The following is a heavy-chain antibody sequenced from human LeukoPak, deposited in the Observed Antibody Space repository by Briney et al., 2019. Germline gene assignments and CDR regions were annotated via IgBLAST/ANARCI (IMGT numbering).Heavy chain of an antibody. Sequence: SETLSLTCTVSGGSISSYYWSWIRQPAGKGLEWIGRIYTSGSTNYNPSLKSRVTMSVDTSKNQFSLKLSSVTAADTAVYYCARSPRGATSRYYYYYYMDVWGKGTTVTVPS. J-gene: IGHJ6*03. CDR2: IYTSGST. CDR3: ARSPRGATSRYYYYYYMDV. CDR1: GGSISSYY. D-gene: IGHD5-24*01. V-gene: IGHV4-4*07.